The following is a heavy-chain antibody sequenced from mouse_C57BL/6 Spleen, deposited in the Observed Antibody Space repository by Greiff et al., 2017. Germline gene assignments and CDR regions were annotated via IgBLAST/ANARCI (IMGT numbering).Heavy chain of an antibody. V-gene: IGHV1-19*01. CDR1: GYTFTDYY. CDR2: INPYNGGT. Sequence: EVQLKQSGPVLVKPGASVKMSCKASGYTFTDYYMNWVKQSPGKSLEWIGVINPYNGGTSYNQKFKGKATLTVDKSSSTAYMELNSLTSEDSAVYYCARIITTVVADYWGQGTTLTVSS. D-gene: IGHD1-1*01. CDR3: ARIITTVVADY. J-gene: IGHJ2*01.